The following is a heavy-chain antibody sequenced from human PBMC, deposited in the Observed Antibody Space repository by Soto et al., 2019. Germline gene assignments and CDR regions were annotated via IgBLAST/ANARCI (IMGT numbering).Heavy chain of an antibody. CDR2: IFYSGTT. Sequence: QVQLQESGPGLVKPSQTLSLTCTVSGGSISSGGYYWSWLRQHPGKGLEWIGYIFYSGTTYYNPSPKREVTISVDPFKSQISLRLTSVTATDTAVYYCASQASGWYPDYWGQGTLVTVSS. D-gene: IGHD6-19*01. CDR3: ASQASGWYPDY. CDR1: GGSISSGGYY. J-gene: IGHJ4*02. V-gene: IGHV4-31*01.